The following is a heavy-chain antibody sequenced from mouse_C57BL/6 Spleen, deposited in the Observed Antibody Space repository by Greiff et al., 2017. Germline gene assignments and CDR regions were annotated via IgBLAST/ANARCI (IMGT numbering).Heavy chain of an antibody. V-gene: IGHV1-52*01. CDR2: IYPSDSGT. D-gene: IGHD1-1*01. J-gene: IGHJ1*03. CDR1: GYTFTSYW. Sequence: QVQLQQPGAELVKPGSSVKLSCKASGYTFTSYWMHWVKQRPVQGLEWIGNIYPSDSGTHYNQKFKDKATLTVDKSSSTAYMQLRSLTSEDSAVYDGARGGDYGSSGRTRYFDDWGTGTTVTVSS. CDR3: ARGGDYGSSGRTRYFDD.